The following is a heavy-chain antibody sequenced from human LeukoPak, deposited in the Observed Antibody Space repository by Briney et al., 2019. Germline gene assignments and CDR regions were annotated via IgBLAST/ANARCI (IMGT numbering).Heavy chain of an antibody. CDR2: IYYSGST. D-gene: IGHD3-10*01. V-gene: IGHV4-59*01. Sequence: SETLSLTCTVSGGSISSYYWSWIRQPPGKGLEWIGYIYYSGSTNYNPSLKSRVTISVDTSKNQFSLKLSSVTAADTAVYYCARGRVLWFGELYYFDYWGQGTLATVSS. J-gene: IGHJ4*02. CDR3: ARGRVLWFGELYYFDY. CDR1: GGSISSYY.